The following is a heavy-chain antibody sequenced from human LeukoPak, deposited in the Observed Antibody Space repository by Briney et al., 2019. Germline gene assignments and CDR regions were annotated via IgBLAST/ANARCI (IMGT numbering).Heavy chain of an antibody. D-gene: IGHD5-12*01. CDR1: GDSVSSNTAA. CDR3: ARDYDAGGKHAFDI. Sequence: SQTLSLTCVISGDSVSSNTAAWNWIRKSPSRGLEWLGRTYYRSSWYTDYAVSVKSRIIVRPDTSRNQFSLQLNSVTPEDTAVYFCARDYDAGGKHAFDIWGQGTRVTVSS. J-gene: IGHJ3*02. CDR2: TYYRSSWYT. V-gene: IGHV6-1*01.